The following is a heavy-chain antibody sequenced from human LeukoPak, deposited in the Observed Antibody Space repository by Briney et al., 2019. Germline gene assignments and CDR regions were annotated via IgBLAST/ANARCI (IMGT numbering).Heavy chain of an antibody. V-gene: IGHV3-48*03. CDR1: GFTFTIYA. J-gene: IGHJ3*02. CDR3: AKEFLAYDAFDI. CDR2: ISRIGNTI. Sequence: RGSLRLSCAPSGFTFTIYAMNWVRQAPGEGLEWVSYISRIGNTIYYTDSVKGRFTISRDNAKNSLYLQMNKLRAEYTALYYCAKEFLAYDAFDIWGQGTMVPVSS.